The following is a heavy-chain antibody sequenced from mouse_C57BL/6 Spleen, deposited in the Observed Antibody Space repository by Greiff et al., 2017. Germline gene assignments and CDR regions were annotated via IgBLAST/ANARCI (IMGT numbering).Heavy chain of an antibody. CDR1: GYTFTDYY. CDR3: AREYSNYGAMDY. V-gene: IGHV1-76*01. D-gene: IGHD2-5*01. CDR2: IYPGSGNT. J-gene: IGHJ4*01. Sequence: VQLQQSGAELVRPGASVKLSCKASGYTFTDYYITWVKQRPGQGLEWIARIYPGSGNTYYNEKFKGKATLTAEKSSSTAYMQLSSLTSEDSAVYFCAREYSNYGAMDYWGQGTSVTVSS.